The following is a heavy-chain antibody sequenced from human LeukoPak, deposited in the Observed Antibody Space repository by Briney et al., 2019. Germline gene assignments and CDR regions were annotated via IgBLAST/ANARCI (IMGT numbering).Heavy chain of an antibody. CDR2: INPNSGGT. Sequence: ASVTVSCKASGYTFTGYYMHWVRQAPGQGLEWMGWINPNSGGTNYAQKFQGWVTMTRDTSISTAYMELSRLRSDDTAVYYCAREGASSVVVAATPLDAFDIWGQGTMVTVSS. D-gene: IGHD2-15*01. CDR3: AREGASSVVVAATPLDAFDI. CDR1: GYTFTGYY. J-gene: IGHJ3*02. V-gene: IGHV1-2*04.